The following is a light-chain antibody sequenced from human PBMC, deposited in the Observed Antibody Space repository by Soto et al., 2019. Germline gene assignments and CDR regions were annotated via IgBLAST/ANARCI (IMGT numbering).Light chain of an antibody. CDR1: QSVSSN. Sequence: EIVITQSPATLSVSPGERATLSCRASQSVSSNLAWYQQKPGQAPRLLIYGASTRATGIPARFSGSGSGTEFTLTISSLQSEDFAVYYCQQRNIWPPVTFGHGTRLEIK. CDR2: GAS. CDR3: QQRNIWPPVT. V-gene: IGKV3-15*01. J-gene: IGKJ5*01.